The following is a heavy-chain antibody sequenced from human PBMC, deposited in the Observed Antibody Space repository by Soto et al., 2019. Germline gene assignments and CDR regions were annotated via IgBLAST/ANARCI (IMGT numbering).Heavy chain of an antibody. J-gene: IGHJ6*02. CDR3: ARDRNYYGSGSYFIYYGMDV. V-gene: IGHV4-31*03. CDR2: IYYSGST. D-gene: IGHD3-10*01. CDR1: GGSISSGGYY. Sequence: SETLSLTCTVSGGSISSGGYYWSWIRQHPGKGLEWIGYIYYSGSTYYNPSLKSRVTISVDTSKNQFSLKLSSVTAADTAVYYCARDRNYYGSGSYFIYYGMDVWGQGTTVTVSS.